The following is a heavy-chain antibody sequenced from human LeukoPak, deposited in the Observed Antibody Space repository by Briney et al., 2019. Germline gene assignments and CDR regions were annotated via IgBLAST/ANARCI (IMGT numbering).Heavy chain of an antibody. D-gene: IGHD3-22*01. Sequence: GGSLTLSCAASGFTFSSYAMSWVRQAPGKGLEWVSAISGSGGSTYYADSVKGRFTISRDNSKNTLYLQMNSLRAEDTAVYYCARGFITMIVVDAPKSPFDYWGQGTLVTVSS. CDR2: ISGSGGST. CDR1: GFTFSSYA. V-gene: IGHV3-23*01. J-gene: IGHJ4*02. CDR3: ARGFITMIVVDAPKSPFDY.